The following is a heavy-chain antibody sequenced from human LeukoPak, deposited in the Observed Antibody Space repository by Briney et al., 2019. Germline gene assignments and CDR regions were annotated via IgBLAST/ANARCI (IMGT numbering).Heavy chain of an antibody. CDR1: GYSISSGYY. D-gene: IGHD3-9*01. CDR2: IYHSGST. V-gene: IGHV4-38-2*02. J-gene: IGHJ4*02. CDR3: AREGGLRYFDWLFDYFDY. Sequence: SETLSLTCTVSGYSISSGYYWGWIRQPPGKGLEWIGSIYHSGSTYYNPSLKSRVTISVDTSKNQFSLKLSSVTAADTAVYYCAREGGLRYFDWLFDYFDYWGQGTLVTVSS.